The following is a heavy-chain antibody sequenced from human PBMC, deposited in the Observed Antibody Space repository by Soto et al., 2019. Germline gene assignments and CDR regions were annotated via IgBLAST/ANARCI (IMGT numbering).Heavy chain of an antibody. CDR3: ARDKKAGQTYYFDF. D-gene: IGHD6-19*01. CDR2: TRNKANSYTT. V-gene: IGHV3-72*01. Sequence: GSLRLSCAACGFTFSGSAMDWVRQAPGKGLEWVGRTRNKANSYTTEYAASVKGRFTISRDDSKNSLYLQMNILKTEDTAVYYCARDKKAGQTYYFDFWGQGTLVTVSS. CDR1: GFTFSGSA. J-gene: IGHJ4*02.